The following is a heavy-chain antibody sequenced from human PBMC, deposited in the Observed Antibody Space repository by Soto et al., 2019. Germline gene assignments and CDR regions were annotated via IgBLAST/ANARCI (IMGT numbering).Heavy chain of an antibody. J-gene: IGHJ3*02. CDR1: GFTFSSYG. CDR3: AKQVTPHSSGWPDAFDI. CDR2: ISYDGSNK. V-gene: IGHV3-30*18. D-gene: IGHD6-19*01. Sequence: QVQLVESGGGVVQPGRSLRLSCAVSGFTFSSYGMHWVRQAPGKGLEWVAVISYDGSNKYYADSVKGRFTISRDNSKNTLHLQINSLRAEDTAVYYCAKQVTPHSSGWPDAFDIWGPGTMVSVSS.